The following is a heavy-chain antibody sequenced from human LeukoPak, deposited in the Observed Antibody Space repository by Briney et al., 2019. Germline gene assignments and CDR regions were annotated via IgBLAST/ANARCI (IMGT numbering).Heavy chain of an antibody. J-gene: IGHJ5*02. D-gene: IGHD3-10*01. CDR2: IYHGGNT. CDR1: GGSISSGGYF. CDR3: ARVRYYGSGEEIDP. Sequence: PLETLSLTCTVSGGSISSGGYFWSWIRQNPGKGLEWIGYIYHGGNTYYNPSLKSRVTISVDTSKNQFSLTLSSVTAADAAMYYCARVRYYGSGEEIDPWGQGTLVTVSS. V-gene: IGHV4-31*03.